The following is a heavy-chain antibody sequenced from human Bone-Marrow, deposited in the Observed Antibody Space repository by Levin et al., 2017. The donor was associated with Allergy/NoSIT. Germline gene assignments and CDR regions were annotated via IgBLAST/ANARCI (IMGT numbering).Heavy chain of an antibody. D-gene: IGHD2-8*02. Sequence: PGESLKISCSASGFTFSSYDIHWVRQAPGKGLEWVTLTSYDGSKKYYADSVRGRFTISRDNSKNTVYLQMNSLRGADTAVYYCARGKIQATLVAFDVWGQGTMVTVSS. CDR1: GFTFSSYD. CDR3: ARGKIQATLVAFDV. V-gene: IGHV3-30*04. J-gene: IGHJ3*01. CDR2: TSYDGSKK.